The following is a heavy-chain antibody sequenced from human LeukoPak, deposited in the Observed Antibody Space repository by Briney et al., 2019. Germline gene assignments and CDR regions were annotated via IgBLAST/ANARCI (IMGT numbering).Heavy chain of an antibody. Sequence: ASLWGSCKASGYTFTSDFMHCVRQAPGQGLEWMGIINPSGGSTSYAQKFQGRVTMTRNTSISTAYMELSSLRSEDTAVYYCARGLTRIQLWLRMPDYWGQGTLVTVSS. J-gene: IGHJ4*02. CDR3: ARGLTRIQLWLRMPDY. D-gene: IGHD5-18*01. CDR2: INPSGGST. CDR1: GYTFTSDF. V-gene: IGHV1-46*01.